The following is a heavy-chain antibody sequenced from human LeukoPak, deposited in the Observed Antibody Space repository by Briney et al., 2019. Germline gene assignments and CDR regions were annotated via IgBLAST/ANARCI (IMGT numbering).Heavy chain of an antibody. V-gene: IGHV4-34*01. CDR3: ARAAPIAGDQYSQH. D-gene: IGHD6-13*01. CDR1: GGSFSGYY. J-gene: IGHJ1*01. Sequence: SETLSLTCAVYGGSFSGYYWSWIRQPPGKGLEWIGEINHSGSTNYNPSLKSRVTISVDTSKNQFSLKLSSVTAADTAVYYCARAAPIAGDQYSQHWGQGTLVTVSS. CDR2: INHSGST.